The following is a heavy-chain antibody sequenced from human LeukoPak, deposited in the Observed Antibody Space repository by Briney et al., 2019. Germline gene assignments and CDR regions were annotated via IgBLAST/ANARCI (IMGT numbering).Heavy chain of an antibody. CDR2: INPNSDGT. J-gene: IGHJ5*02. CDR1: GYTFTGYY. V-gene: IGHV1-2*02. CDR3: ARDRVVPAAMNFDP. Sequence: ASVKVSCKASGYTFTGYYIHWVRQGPGQGLGWMGWINPNSDGTNYAQTFQGRVTMTRDTSISTAYMELTRLTSDDTAVYYCARDRVVPAAMNFDPWGQGTLVTVSS. D-gene: IGHD2-2*01.